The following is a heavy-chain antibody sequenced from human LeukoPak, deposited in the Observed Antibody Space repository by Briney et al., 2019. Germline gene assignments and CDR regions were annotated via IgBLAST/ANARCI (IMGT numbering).Heavy chain of an antibody. D-gene: IGHD6-19*01. CDR2: ITASGGDT. V-gene: IGHV3-23*01. CDR3: ATAGGSSGSYPFIY. J-gene: IGHJ4*02. Sequence: QAGGSLRLSCAASGFRFNNYAMSWVRQAPGKGLERVSGITASGGDTFSADSVKGRFTISRDNSKDTLYLQMNNLRAEDTAVYYCATAGGSSGSYPFIYWGQGTLVTVSS. CDR1: GFRFNNYA.